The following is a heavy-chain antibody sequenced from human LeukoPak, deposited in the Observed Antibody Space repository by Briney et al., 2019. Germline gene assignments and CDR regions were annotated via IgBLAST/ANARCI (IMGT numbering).Heavy chain of an antibody. D-gene: IGHD1-26*01. J-gene: IGHJ4*02. CDR1: GFTFSSYS. CDR3: ARDRSGSYPFDY. V-gene: IGHV3-21*01. CDR2: ISSSSSYI. Sequence: GGSLRLSCAASGFTFSSYSMNWVRQAPGKGLEWVSSISSSSSYIYYADSVKGRLTISRDNAKNSLYLQMNSLRAEDTAVYYCARDRSGSYPFDYWGQGTLVTVSS.